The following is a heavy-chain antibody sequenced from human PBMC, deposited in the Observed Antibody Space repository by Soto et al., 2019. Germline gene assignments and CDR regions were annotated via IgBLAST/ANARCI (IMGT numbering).Heavy chain of an antibody. V-gene: IGHV3-30-3*01. CDR2: ISYDGSNK. D-gene: IGHD5-18*01. CDR3: ARGWEMATALVY. CDR1: GFTFSSYA. J-gene: IGHJ4*02. Sequence: QVQLVESGGGVVQPGRSLRLSCAASGFTFSSYAMHWVRQAPGKGLEWVAVISYDGSNKYYADSVKGRFTISRDNSKNTLYLQMNSLRAEDTAVYYCARGWEMATALVYWGQGTLVTVSS.